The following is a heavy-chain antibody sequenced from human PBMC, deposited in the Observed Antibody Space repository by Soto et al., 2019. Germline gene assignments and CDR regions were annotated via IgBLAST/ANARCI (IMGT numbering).Heavy chain of an antibody. Sequence: GGSLRLSCAASGFTFSSYWMSWVRQAPGKGLEWVANIKQDGSEKYYVDSVKGRFTISRDNAKNSLYLQMNSLRAEDTAVYYCARPQRGYSGYEELYYYYYMDVWGKGTTVTVSS. CDR1: GFTFSSYW. V-gene: IGHV3-7*01. J-gene: IGHJ6*03. CDR3: ARPQRGYSGYEELYYYYYMDV. CDR2: IKQDGSEK. D-gene: IGHD5-12*01.